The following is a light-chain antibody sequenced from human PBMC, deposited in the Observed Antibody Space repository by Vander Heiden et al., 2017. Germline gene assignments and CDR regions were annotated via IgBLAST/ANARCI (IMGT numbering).Light chain of an antibody. CDR3: AAWDDSMSVVL. J-gene: IGLJ2*01. V-gene: IGLV1-47*01. Sequence: QSVLTQSPSASGTPGQTVTISCSGSRSNIGSTYVYWYQQLPGTAPKLLMNRNDKRPSGVPDRFSGSKSGTTASLATSGLRSEDEADYYCAAWDDSMSVVLFGGGTKVTVL. CDR2: RND. CDR1: RSNIGSTY.